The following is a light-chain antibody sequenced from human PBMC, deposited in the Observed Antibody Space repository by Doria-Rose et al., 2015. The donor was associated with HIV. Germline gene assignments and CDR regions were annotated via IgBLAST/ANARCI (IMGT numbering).Light chain of an antibody. CDR1: QSFSSTY. CDR2: DGS. Sequence: DIVLTQSPGTLSLSPGERATLSCRASQSFSSTYLAWYQQKPGQAPGLLIYDGSTRATGIPDRFSASGSGTDFTLTTNRLEPEDFALYYCHQYGTSWTFGQGTKVEI. CDR3: HQYGTSWT. J-gene: IGKJ1*01. V-gene: IGKV3-20*01.